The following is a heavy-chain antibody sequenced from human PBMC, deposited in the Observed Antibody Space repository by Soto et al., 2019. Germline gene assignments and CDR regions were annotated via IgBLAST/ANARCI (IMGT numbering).Heavy chain of an antibody. CDR3: ARVGVASRGIDS. CDR1: GFTFSDSW. D-gene: IGHD3-3*01. V-gene: IGHV3-74*01. Sequence: GGPLRLSCVASGFTFSDSWMHWVRQPPGKGLVWLSRIIGDGSGADYADSVKGRFFISRDNARNTVYLQMDSLGVEDTAVYYCARVGVASRGIDSWGQGILVTVSS. J-gene: IGHJ4*02. CDR2: IIGDGSGA.